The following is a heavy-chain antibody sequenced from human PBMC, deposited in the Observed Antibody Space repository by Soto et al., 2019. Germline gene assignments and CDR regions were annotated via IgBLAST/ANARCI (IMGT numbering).Heavy chain of an antibody. CDR1: GFSLTTGGVA. CDR3: THSECSGADLYSRWYFGL. Sequence: QITLKESGPTLVKPTQTLTLTCTFSGFSLTTGGVAVGWIRQPPGKALEWLALIYWDDDKRYSPSLKSRLSITKDTSKRQVVLTMTSLDPADSATYYSTHSECSGADLYSRWYFGLWGRGPLATVSP. J-gene: IGHJ2*01. CDR2: IYWDDDK. V-gene: IGHV2-5*02. D-gene: IGHD2-15*01.